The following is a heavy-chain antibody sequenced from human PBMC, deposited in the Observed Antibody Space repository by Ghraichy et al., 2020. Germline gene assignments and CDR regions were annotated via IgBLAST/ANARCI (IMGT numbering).Heavy chain of an antibody. Sequence: GESLNISCAASGFTFSSYWMSWARQAPGKGLEWVANIKQDGSEKYYVDSVKGRFTISRDNAKNSLYLQMNSLRAEDTAVYYCAASGIARILFDYWGQGTLVTVSS. CDR3: AASGIARILFDY. D-gene: IGHD6-13*01. CDR2: IKQDGSEK. CDR1: GFTFSSYW. V-gene: IGHV3-7*02. J-gene: IGHJ4*02.